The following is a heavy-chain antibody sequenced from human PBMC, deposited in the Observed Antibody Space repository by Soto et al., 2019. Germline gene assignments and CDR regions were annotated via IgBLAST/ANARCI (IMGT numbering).Heavy chain of an antibody. J-gene: IGHJ4*02. V-gene: IGHV3-33*01. D-gene: IGHD3-22*01. CDR3: ARDLGYYDPIGLFDY. Sequence: GGSLRLSCAASGFTFSSYGMHWVRQAPGKGLEWVAVIWYDGSNKYYADSVKGRFTISRDNSKNTLYLQMNSLRAEDTAVYYCARDLGYYDPIGLFDYWGQGTLVTVSP. CDR1: GFTFSSYG. CDR2: IWYDGSNK.